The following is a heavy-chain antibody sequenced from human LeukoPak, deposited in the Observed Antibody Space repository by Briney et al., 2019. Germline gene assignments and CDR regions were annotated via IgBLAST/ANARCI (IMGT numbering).Heavy chain of an antibody. Sequence: PGGSLRLSCAASGFTFTRYEMNWVRQAPGKGLEWVSYISSSGSTIYYAHSVKGRFTISRDNAKNSLYLQMNSLRAEDTAVYYCARASITMVRGEDYGMDVWGKGTTVIVTS. D-gene: IGHD3-10*01. CDR2: ISSSGSTI. V-gene: IGHV3-48*03. CDR3: ARASITMVRGEDYGMDV. CDR1: GFTFTRYE. J-gene: IGHJ6*04.